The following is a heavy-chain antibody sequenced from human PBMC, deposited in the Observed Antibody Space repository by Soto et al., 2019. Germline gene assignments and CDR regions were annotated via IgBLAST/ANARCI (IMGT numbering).Heavy chain of an antibody. D-gene: IGHD2-15*01. Sequence: GGSLRLSCAASGFTFDDYTMHWVRQAPGKGLEWVSLISWDGGSTYYADSVKGRFTISRDNSKNSLYLQMNSLRTEDTALYYCAKDSGLYWTPWGMDVWGQGTTVTVSS. CDR2: ISWDGGST. CDR3: AKDSGLYWTPWGMDV. J-gene: IGHJ6*02. V-gene: IGHV3-43*01. CDR1: GFTFDDYT.